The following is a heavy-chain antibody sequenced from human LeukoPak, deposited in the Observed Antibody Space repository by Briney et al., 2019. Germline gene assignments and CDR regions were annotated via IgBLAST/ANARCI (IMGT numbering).Heavy chain of an antibody. CDR1: KLTFSRYK. CDR2: ISSSGNYI. Sequence: GGSLRLSCAGSKLTFSRYKMNWDRQAPGKGLEWVSSISSSGNYIDYADSVKGRFNISRDNANNSVYLQMDSLRVEDTAVYYCARLMVRGVTWGSPLDYWGQGILVTVSS. D-gene: IGHD3-10*01. V-gene: IGHV3-21*01. J-gene: IGHJ4*02. CDR3: ARLMVRGVTWGSPLDY.